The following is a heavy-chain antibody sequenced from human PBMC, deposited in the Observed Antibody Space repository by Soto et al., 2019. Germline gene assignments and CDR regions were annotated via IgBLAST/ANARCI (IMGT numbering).Heavy chain of an antibody. CDR2: IYSNGNT. V-gene: IGHV4-4*07. CDR3: ARDRAWAASDWYFDL. D-gene: IGHD6-25*01. CDR1: GGSITSYY. J-gene: IGHJ2*01. Sequence: SETLSLTCTVSGGSITSYYWSWIRQPAGKGLEWIGRIYSNGNTNHNPSLRSRVIMSIDTSQNQFSLRLRSVTAADTAVYYCARDRAWAASDWYFDLWGRGTLVTVSS.